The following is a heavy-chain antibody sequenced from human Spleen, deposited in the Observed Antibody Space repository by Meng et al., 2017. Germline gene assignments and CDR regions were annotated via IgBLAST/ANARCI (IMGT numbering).Heavy chain of an antibody. D-gene: IGHD2-15*01. V-gene: IGHV3-21*04. CDR2: ISSSSSYI. Sequence: GESLKISCAASGFTFSSYSMNWVRQAPGKGLEWVSSISSSSSYIYYADSVKGRLSISRDNQKNVLSLQLNSLRVGDTAIYFCAKLQVVVLNPIDYWGQGTVVTVSS. CDR1: GFTFSSYS. J-gene: IGHJ4*02. CDR3: AKLQVVVLNPIDY.